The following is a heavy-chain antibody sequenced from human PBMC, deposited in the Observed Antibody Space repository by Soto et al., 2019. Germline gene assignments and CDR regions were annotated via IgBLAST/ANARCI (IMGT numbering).Heavy chain of an antibody. Sequence: ASVKVSCKASGYTFTSYGISWVRQAPGQGLEWMGWISAYNGNTNYAQKLQGRVTMTTDTSTSTAYMELRSLRSDDTAVYYCAREYCSGGSCYRNWFDPWGQGTLVTVS. CDR1: GYTFTSYG. D-gene: IGHD2-15*01. V-gene: IGHV1-18*01. CDR2: ISAYNGNT. J-gene: IGHJ5*02. CDR3: AREYCSGGSCYRNWFDP.